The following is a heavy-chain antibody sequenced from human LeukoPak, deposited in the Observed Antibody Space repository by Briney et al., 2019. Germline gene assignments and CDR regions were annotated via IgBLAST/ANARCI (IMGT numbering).Heavy chain of an antibody. CDR1: GGTFSSYA. Sequence: GASVKVSCKASGGTFSSYAISWVRQAPGQGLGWMGGIIPTFGTANCAQKFQGRVTITADESTSTAYMELSSLRSEDTAVYFCARGCSSTSCYAFYGMDVWGKGTTVTVSS. J-gene: IGHJ6*04. CDR2: IIPTFGTA. CDR3: ARGCSSTSCYAFYGMDV. D-gene: IGHD2-2*01. V-gene: IGHV1-69*01.